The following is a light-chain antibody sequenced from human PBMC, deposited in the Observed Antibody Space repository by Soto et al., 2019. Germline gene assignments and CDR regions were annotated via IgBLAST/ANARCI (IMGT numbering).Light chain of an antibody. CDR3: TSYAGSNNFI. Sequence: SALTQPPSASGSPGQSVTISCTGTTSDVGGYDSVAWYQQHPHKAPRLIIYEVNKRPSGVPDRFSGSKSGNTASLTVSGLQADDEADYYCTSYAGSNNFIFGGGTKATVL. CDR1: TSDVGGYDS. CDR2: EVN. J-gene: IGLJ2*01. V-gene: IGLV2-8*01.